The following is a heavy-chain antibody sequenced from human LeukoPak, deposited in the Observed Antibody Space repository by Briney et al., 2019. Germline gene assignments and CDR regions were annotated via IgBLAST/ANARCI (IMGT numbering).Heavy chain of an antibody. V-gene: IGHV3-30*18. CDR1: GFTFSSYG. CDR3: AKDLSQYDYGDDY. Sequence: GGSLRLSCAASGFTFSSYGMHWVHQAPGKGLEWVAVISYDGSNKYYADSVKGRFTISRDNSKNTLYLQMNSLRAEDTAVYYCAKDLSQYDYGDDYWGQGTLVTVSS. J-gene: IGHJ4*02. D-gene: IGHD3-16*01. CDR2: ISYDGSNK.